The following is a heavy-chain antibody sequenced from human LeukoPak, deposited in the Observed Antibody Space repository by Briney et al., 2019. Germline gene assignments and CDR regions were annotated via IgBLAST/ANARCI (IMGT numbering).Heavy chain of an antibody. V-gene: IGHV3-23*01. CDR1: GFTFSNYA. CDR2: ISGRGGST. D-gene: IGHD3-3*01. J-gene: IGHJ4*02. Sequence: PGGSLRLSCAASGFTFSNYAMSWVRQAPGKGREGVSAISGRGGSTYYADSVKGRFTISRDNSKNTLYLQMNSLRAEDTAVYYCAKAPVDVLRFLEWFPAPYYFDYWGQGTLVTVSS. CDR3: AKAPVDVLRFLEWFPAPYYFDY.